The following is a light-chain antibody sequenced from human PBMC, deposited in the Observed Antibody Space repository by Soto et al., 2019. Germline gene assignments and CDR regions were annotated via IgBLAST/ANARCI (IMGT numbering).Light chain of an antibody. CDR1: QSVSSN. CDR3: QQYNNWPPWT. CDR2: GAS. Sequence: EIVMTQSPATLSVSPGERATLSCRASQSVSSNLAWYQQKPRQAPRLLIYGASTRATGIPARFSGSGSGPEFTLTISSLQSEDFAVYYCQQYNNWPPWTFGQGTRVDIK. V-gene: IGKV3-15*01. J-gene: IGKJ1*01.